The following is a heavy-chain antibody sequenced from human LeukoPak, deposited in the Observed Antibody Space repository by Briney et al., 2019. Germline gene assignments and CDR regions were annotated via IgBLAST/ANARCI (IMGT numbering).Heavy chain of an antibody. CDR3: AKDHPGGAIGY. D-gene: IGHD2-21*01. CDR2: ISYDGSNK. V-gene: IGHV3-30*18. CDR1: GFTFSSYG. J-gene: IGHJ4*02. Sequence: PGGSLRLSCAASGFTFSSYGMHWVRKAPGKGLEWVAVISYDGSNKYYADSVKGRFTISRDNSKNTLYLQMNSLRAEDTAVYYCAKDHPGGAIGYWGQGTLVTVSS.